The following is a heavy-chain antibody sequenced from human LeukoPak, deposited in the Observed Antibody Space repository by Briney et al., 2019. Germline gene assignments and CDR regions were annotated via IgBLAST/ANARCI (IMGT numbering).Heavy chain of an antibody. Sequence: GGSLRLSCAASGFTFSSYGMHWVRQAPGKGLEWVAVIWYDGSNKYYADSVKGRFTISRDNSKNTLYMQMNSLRAEDTAVYYCARDPARATVTTGGWFDPWGQGTLVTVSS. J-gene: IGHJ5*02. CDR3: ARDPARATVTTGGWFDP. D-gene: IGHD4-17*01. V-gene: IGHV3-33*01. CDR1: GFTFSSYG. CDR2: IWYDGSNK.